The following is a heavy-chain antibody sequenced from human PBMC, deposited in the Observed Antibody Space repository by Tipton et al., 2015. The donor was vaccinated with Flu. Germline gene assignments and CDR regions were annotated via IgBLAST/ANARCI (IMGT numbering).Heavy chain of an antibody. V-gene: IGHV4-39*07. J-gene: IGHJ4*01. CDR1: GGSIRSSSYY. D-gene: IGHD4-17*01. CDR3: ARLPRHYGDYPLDY. Sequence: TLSLTCTVSGGSIRSSSYYWGWIRQPPGKGPEWIGSMLYGGSTYYNPSLESRVTISLDTSKNQFSLNLTSVTAADTAVYYCARLPRHYGDYPLDYWGPGIMVTVSS. CDR2: MLYGGST.